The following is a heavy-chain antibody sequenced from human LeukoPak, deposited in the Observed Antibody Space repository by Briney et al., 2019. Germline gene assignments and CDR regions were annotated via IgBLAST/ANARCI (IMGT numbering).Heavy chain of an antibody. V-gene: IGHV3-21*01. CDR1: GFTFSSYG. J-gene: IGHJ4*02. Sequence: GRSLRLSCAASGFTFSSYGIHWVRQAPGKGLEWVSSISISGGSTYYAESVKGRLTISRDNAESSVYLQVNSLRVEDTAVYYCVRGDKRDYWGQGTLVTVSS. CDR2: ISISGGST. D-gene: IGHD5-24*01. CDR3: VRGDKRDY.